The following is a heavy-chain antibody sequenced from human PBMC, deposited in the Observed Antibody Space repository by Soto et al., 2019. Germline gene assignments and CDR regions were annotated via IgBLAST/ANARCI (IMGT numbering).Heavy chain of an antibody. J-gene: IGHJ4*02. Sequence: EVQLVESGGGLVQPGGSLRLSCAASGFTFSSFSMNWVRQAPGKGLEWIAYIRSSDGTISYADSVKGRFTVSRDDANKSLYLEMNSLSAEDTAMYFCAIDWPDAFDSWGQGPLVTVSS. CDR2: IRSSDGTI. CDR1: GFTFSSFS. CDR3: AIDWPDAFDS. V-gene: IGHV3-48*04.